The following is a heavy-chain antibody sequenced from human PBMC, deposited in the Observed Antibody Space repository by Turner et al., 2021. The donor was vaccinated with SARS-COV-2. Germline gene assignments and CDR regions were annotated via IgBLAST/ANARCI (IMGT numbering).Heavy chain of an antibody. CDR1: GFTFSNW. Sequence: EEQLVESGGGLVQPGGSLRLSCTASGFTFSNWMHWVRQAPGKGLEWVANIKQEGSEKYFVDSVKGRFTISRDNAKNSLYLQMNSLRAEDTAVYYCARDPNSGASLWGQGILVTVSS. CDR2: IKQEGSEK. D-gene: IGHD2-15*01. J-gene: IGHJ4*02. V-gene: IGHV3-7*04. CDR3: ARDPNSGASL.